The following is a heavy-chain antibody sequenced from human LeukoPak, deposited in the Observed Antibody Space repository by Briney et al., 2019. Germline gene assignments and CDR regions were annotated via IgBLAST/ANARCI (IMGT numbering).Heavy chain of an antibody. CDR2: IKQDGSEQ. CDR1: GFTFSRYW. Sequence: GGSLRLSCAASGFTFSRYWMSLVRQAPGKGLVWVANIKQDGSEQYYVDSVKGRFTISRDNDKNLLYMKMNSLRAEDTAVYYCARDYYDSSGYFDYWGQGTLVTVSS. D-gene: IGHD3-22*01. J-gene: IGHJ4*02. V-gene: IGHV3-7*01. CDR3: ARDYYDSSGYFDY.